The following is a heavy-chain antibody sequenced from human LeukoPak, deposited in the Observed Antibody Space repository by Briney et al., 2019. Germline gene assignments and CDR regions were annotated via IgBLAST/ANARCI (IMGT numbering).Heavy chain of an antibody. CDR1: GGSISSGGYY. J-gene: IGHJ6*02. V-gene: IGHV4-31*03. CDR2: IYYSGST. Sequence: PSQTLSLTCTVSGGSISSGGYYWSWIRQHPGKGLEWIGYIYYSGSTYYNPSLKSRVTISVDTSKNQFSLKLSSVTAADTAVYYCARGPPYYYYCGMDVWGQGTTVTVSS. CDR3: ARGPPYYYYCGMDV.